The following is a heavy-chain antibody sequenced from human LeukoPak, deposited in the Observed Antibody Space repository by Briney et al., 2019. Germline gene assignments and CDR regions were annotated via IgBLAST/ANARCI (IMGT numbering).Heavy chain of an antibody. CDR1: GGSITNYY. J-gene: IGHJ4*02. V-gene: IGHV4-59*08. D-gene: IGHD1-7*01. CDR3: ASSDWNYAH. Sequence: SETLSLTCTVSGGSITNYYWSWFRQPPGKGLEWIGYIHYSGTTNYNPSLRSRVTISVDTSKNHFSLRLSSVTAADTAVYYCASSDWNYAHWGQGTLVTVCS. CDR2: IHYSGTT.